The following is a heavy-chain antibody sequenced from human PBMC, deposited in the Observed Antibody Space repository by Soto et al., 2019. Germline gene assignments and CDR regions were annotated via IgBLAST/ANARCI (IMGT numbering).Heavy chain of an antibody. V-gene: IGHV1-69*12. CDR3: ARGNHRWLQLWYFDL. Sequence: QVQLVQSGAEVKKPGSSVKVSCKASGGTFSNYPISWVRQAPGQGLEWMGGIIPIFGTTNYAQKFQGRVTITADESTSTAHMELSSLRSEDTAVFYCARGNHRWLQLWYFDLWGRGTLVTVSS. CDR2: IIPIFGTT. D-gene: IGHD5-12*01. J-gene: IGHJ2*01. CDR1: GGTFSNYP.